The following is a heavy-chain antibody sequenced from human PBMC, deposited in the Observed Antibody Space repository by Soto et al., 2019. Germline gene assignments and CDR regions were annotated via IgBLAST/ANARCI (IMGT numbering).Heavy chain of an antibody. J-gene: IGHJ1*01. CDR3: ATRGITLGAEYFHH. V-gene: IGHV6-1*01. Sequence: SHTRSLTCVISGYSVSSNSAAWNLIRQSPSRGLEWLGRTYYRSKWYNDYAVSVKSRITINPDTSKNQFSLHLNSVTPEDTAVYYCATRGITLGAEYFHHWGQGTLVTVSS. CDR2: TYYRSKWYN. D-gene: IGHD3-10*01. CDR1: GYSVSSNSAA.